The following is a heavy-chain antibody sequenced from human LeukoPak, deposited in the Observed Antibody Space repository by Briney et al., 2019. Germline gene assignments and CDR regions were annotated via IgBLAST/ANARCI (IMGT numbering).Heavy chain of an antibody. Sequence: GGSLRLSCAASGFTFSSHWMHWVRQAPGKGLVWVLRIKGDGSSTSDADSVKGRFTISRDNAKNTLYLQMNSLTAADTAVYYCARASGAYGGTFDIWGQGTMVTVSS. D-gene: IGHD1-26*01. CDR1: GFTFSSHW. V-gene: IGHV3-74*01. CDR2: IKGDGSST. CDR3: ARASGAYGGTFDI. J-gene: IGHJ3*02.